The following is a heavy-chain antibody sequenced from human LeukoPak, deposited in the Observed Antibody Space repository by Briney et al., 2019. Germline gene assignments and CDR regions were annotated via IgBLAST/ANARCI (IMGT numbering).Heavy chain of an antibody. CDR1: GYTFTSYD. Sequence: ASVRVSCKASGYTFTSYDINWVRQAPGQGLEWMGWMNPNSGNTGYAQKFEGRVTMTRNTSISTAYMKLSSLRSEDTAVYYCARQTKRGLKKWFDPWGQGTLVTVSS. CDR3: ARQTKRGLKKWFDP. J-gene: IGHJ5*02. V-gene: IGHV1-8*01. CDR2: MNPNSGNT.